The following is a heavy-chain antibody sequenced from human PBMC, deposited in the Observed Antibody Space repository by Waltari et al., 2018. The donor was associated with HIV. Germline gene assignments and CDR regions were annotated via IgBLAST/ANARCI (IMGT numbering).Heavy chain of an antibody. CDR1: GFTFSGYW. Sequence: EVQLVESGGGLVQPGGSLRLSCVATGFTFSGYWMRWVSPAPGKGARWVDNRKEEGSDKKDVDAVRGRFTNARDNAKKTLYLQMISLRVEDTAVYYCAREKGIAAADWGQGTLVTVSS. D-gene: IGHD6-13*01. V-gene: IGHV3-7*01. CDR2: RKEEGSDK. CDR3: AREKGIAAAD. J-gene: IGHJ4*02.